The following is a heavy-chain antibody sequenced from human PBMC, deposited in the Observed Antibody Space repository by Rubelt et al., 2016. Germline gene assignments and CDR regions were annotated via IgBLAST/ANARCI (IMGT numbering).Heavy chain of an antibody. D-gene: IGHD2-2*02. CDR3: ARGRYCSSTSCYKGYYYMDV. V-gene: IGHV3-11*01. Sequence: GFIFSDFYLSWIRQAPGKGLAWLSYISFDGDITFYAASVKGRFSVSRDNANTSLYLQMNSLRAEDTAVYYCARGRYCSSTSCYKGYYYMDVWGKGTTVTVSS. CDR1: GFIFSDFY. CDR2: ISFDGDIT. J-gene: IGHJ6*03.